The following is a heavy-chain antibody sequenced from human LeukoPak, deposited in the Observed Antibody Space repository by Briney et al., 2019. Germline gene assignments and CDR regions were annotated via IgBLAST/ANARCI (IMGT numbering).Heavy chain of an antibody. Sequence: PSETLSLTCTVSGGSISSSGYYWGWIRQHPGKGLEWIGYIYYSGSTYYNPSLKSRVTISVDTSKNQFSLKLSSVTAADTAVYYCARASGDYWGQGTLVTVSS. J-gene: IGHJ4*02. CDR1: GGSISSSGYY. CDR3: ARASGDY. CDR2: IYYSGST. V-gene: IGHV4-31*03.